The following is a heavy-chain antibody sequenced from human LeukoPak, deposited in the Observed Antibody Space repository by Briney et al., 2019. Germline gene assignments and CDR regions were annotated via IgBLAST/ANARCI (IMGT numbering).Heavy chain of an antibody. CDR1: GFTFSSYA. CDR2: ISYDGSNK. D-gene: IGHD5-18*01. J-gene: IGHJ3*02. CDR3: AREWRQLWLHAFDI. Sequence: GGSLRLSCAASGFTFSSYAMHWVRQAPGKGLEWVAVISYDGSNKYYADSVKGRFTISRDNSKNTLYLQMNSLRAEDTAVYYCAREWRQLWLHAFDIWGQGTMVTVSS. V-gene: IGHV3-30-3*01.